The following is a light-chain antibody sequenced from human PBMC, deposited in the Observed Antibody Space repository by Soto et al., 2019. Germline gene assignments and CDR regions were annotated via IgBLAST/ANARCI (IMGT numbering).Light chain of an antibody. CDR2: GVS. V-gene: IGKV3D-15*01. CDR1: QTVSSN. CDR3: QQYNDWPPEVT. J-gene: IGKJ4*01. Sequence: EIVLTQAPLTLSVSPGERATLSCRASQTVSSNLAWYQQKPGQPPRLLMSGVSTRATGIPARFSGSGSGTEFTLTISSLQSEHFAVYYCQQYNDWPPEVTFGGGTKVEIK.